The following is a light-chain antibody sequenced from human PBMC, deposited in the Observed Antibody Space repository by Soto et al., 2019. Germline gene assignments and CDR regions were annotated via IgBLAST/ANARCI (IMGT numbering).Light chain of an antibody. Sequence: EIVMTQSPATLSVSPGERATLSCRASQSVSSNLAWYQQKLGQAPRLLIYGASTRATGIPARFSGSGSGTEFTLTISSLQSEDFAVYYCQQYGSSPMYTFGQGTKLEIK. CDR3: QQYGSSPMYT. V-gene: IGKV3-15*01. CDR2: GAS. CDR1: QSVSSN. J-gene: IGKJ2*01.